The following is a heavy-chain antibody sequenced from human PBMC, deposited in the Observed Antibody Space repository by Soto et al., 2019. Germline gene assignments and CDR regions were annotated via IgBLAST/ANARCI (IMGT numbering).Heavy chain of an antibody. CDR2: ISAYNGNT. CDR3: ARERGVCSGGSCYPYYFDY. D-gene: IGHD2-15*01. CDR1: GYTFTSYG. Sequence: QVPLVQSGAEVKKPGASVKVSCKASGYTFTSYGISWVRQAPGQGLEWMGWISAYNGNTNYAQKLQGRVTMTTDTSTSTAYMELRSLRSDDTAVYYCARERGVCSGGSCYPYYFDYWGQGTLVTVSS. V-gene: IGHV1-18*01. J-gene: IGHJ4*02.